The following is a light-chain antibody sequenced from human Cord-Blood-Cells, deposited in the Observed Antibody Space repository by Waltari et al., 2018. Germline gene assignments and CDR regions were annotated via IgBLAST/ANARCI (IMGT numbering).Light chain of an antibody. V-gene: IGLV1-51*01. J-gene: IGLJ2*01. CDR2: DNN. CDR3: GTWDSSLSAGV. CDR1: SSNIRHTY. Sequence: QSVLTQPPSVSAAPGPTVTISCSGSSSNIRHTYVSWYQQLPGTAPKLLIYDNNKRPSGIPDRFSGSKSGTSATLGITGLQTGDEADYYCGTWDSSLSAGVFGGGTKLTVL.